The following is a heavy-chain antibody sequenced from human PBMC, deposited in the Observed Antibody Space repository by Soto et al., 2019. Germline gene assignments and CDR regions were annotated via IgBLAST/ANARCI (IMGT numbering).Heavy chain of an antibody. CDR3: TTEGDYGDYYFAY. CDR1: GFTFSNAW. Sequence: EVQLVESGGGLVKPGGSLRLSCAASGFTFSNAWMNWVRQAPGKGLEWVGRIKSKTDGGTTDYAAPVKGRFTISRDDSKNTLYLQMSSLKTEDTAVYYWTTEGDYGDYYFAYWGQGTLVTVSS. D-gene: IGHD4-17*01. V-gene: IGHV3-15*07. J-gene: IGHJ4*02. CDR2: IKSKTDGGTT.